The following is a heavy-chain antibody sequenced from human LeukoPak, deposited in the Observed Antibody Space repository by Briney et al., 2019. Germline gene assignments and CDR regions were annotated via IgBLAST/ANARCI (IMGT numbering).Heavy chain of an antibody. J-gene: IGHJ4*02. D-gene: IGHD6-13*01. CDR3: ARVQTNSSSWKVLHYFDY. CDR1: GFTVSSNY. CDR2: IYSGGST. Sequence: GGSLRLSCAASGFTVSSNYMSWVRQAPGKGLEWVSVIYSGGSTYYADSVKGRFTISRHNSKNTLYLQMNSLRAEDTAVYYCARVQTNSSSWKVLHYFDYWGQGTLVTVSS. V-gene: IGHV3-53*04.